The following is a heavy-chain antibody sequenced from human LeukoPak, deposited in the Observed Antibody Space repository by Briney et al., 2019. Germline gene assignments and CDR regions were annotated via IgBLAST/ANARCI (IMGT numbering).Heavy chain of an antibody. Sequence: GASVKVSCKASGYTFTGYYMHWVRQAPGQGLEWMGWINPNSGGTNYAQTFQGWVTMTRDTSISTAYMELSRLRSDDTAVYYCARSYCSGGSCYEYWGQGTLVTVSS. CDR1: GYTFTGYY. V-gene: IGHV1-2*04. D-gene: IGHD2-15*01. J-gene: IGHJ4*02. CDR3: ARSYCSGGSCYEY. CDR2: INPNSGGT.